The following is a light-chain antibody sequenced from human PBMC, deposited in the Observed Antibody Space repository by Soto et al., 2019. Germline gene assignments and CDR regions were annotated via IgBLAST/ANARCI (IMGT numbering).Light chain of an antibody. CDR1: YSNIGAGYE. Sequence: QSVLTQPPSVSGAPGQRVTISCTGSYSNIGAGYEVHWYQQIPGTAPKLLISGHNNRPSGVPDRFFGSKSGTSASLTIIGLQAEDEADYYCCSFALRSTLIFGGGTKLTVL. V-gene: IGLV1-40*01. CDR2: GHN. CDR3: CSFALRSTLI. J-gene: IGLJ2*01.